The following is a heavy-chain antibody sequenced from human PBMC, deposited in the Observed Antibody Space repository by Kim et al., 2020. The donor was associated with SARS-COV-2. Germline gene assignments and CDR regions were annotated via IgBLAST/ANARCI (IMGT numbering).Heavy chain of an antibody. V-gene: IGHV4-59*13. Sequence: SETLSLTCTVSGGSISSYYWSWIRQPPGKGLEWIGYIYYSGSTNYNPSLKSRVTISVDTSKNQFSLKLSSVTAADTAVYYCATTPDYYDSSGYHDAFDIWGQGTMVTVSS. J-gene: IGHJ3*02. CDR1: GGSISSYY. CDR2: IYYSGST. D-gene: IGHD3-22*01. CDR3: ATTPDYYDSSGYHDAFDI.